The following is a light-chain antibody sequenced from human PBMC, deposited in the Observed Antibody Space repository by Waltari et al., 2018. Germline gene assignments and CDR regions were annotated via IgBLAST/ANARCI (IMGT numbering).Light chain of an antibody. Sequence: DIVMTQSPLSLPVTPGEPASISRRSSQSLLHSNGYNYWDWYLQKPGQSPQLLIYLGSNRASGVPDRFSGSGSGTDFTLKISRVEAEDVGVYYCMQALQTPLTFGGGTKVEIK. V-gene: IGKV2-28*01. CDR2: LGS. J-gene: IGKJ4*01. CDR3: MQALQTPLT. CDR1: QSLLHSNGYNY.